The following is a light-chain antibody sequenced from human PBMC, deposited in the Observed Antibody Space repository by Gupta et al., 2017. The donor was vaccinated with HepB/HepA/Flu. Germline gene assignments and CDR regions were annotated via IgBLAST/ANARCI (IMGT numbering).Light chain of an antibody. J-gene: IGKJ5*01. CDR1: QGISSY. Sequence: AIRMTQSPSSFSASTGDRVTITCRASQGISSYLAWYQQKPGKAPKLLIYAASTLQSGVPSRFSGSGSGTDFTLTISCLQSEDFATYYCQQYDSYPLTFGQGTQVEIK. V-gene: IGKV1-8*01. CDR2: AAS. CDR3: QQYDSYPLT.